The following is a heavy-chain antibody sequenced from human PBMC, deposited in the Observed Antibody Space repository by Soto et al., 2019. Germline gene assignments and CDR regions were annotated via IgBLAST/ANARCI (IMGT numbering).Heavy chain of an antibody. CDR2: IWYDGSNK. V-gene: IGHV3-33*01. J-gene: IGHJ3*02. CDR3: ARDGPHVGVHAFDI. CDR1: GFTFSSDG. Sequence: QVQLVESGGGVVKPGRSLRLSCAASGFTFSSDGMHWVRQAPGKGLEWVAVIWYDGSNKYYADSVKGRFTISRDNSRNTLYLQMNSLRAEETALYYSARDGPHVGVHAFDIWCQGTMVTVSS. D-gene: IGHD2-8*01.